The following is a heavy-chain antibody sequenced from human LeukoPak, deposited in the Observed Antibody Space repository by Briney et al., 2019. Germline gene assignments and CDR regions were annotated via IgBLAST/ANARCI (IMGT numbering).Heavy chain of an antibody. V-gene: IGHV4-59*08. CDR2: IYYSGDT. Sequence: PSETLSLTCTVSGAPLSGYFWSWIRQSPGKGLEWIGYIYYSGDTNYNPSLKSRVTISVDTSKNQFSLKLRSVTAADTAVYYCARHVLGSESYFDYWGQGTLFTVSS. CDR1: GAPLSGYF. CDR3: ARHVLGSESYFDY. D-gene: IGHD3-16*01. J-gene: IGHJ4*02.